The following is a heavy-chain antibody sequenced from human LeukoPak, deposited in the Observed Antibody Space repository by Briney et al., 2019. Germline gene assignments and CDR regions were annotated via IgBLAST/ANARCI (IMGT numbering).Heavy chain of an antibody. CDR1: GGCCSGYY. J-gene: IGHJ4*02. D-gene: IGHD2-15*01. CDR2: LIHSGST. Sequence: SETLLLTCAGAGGCCSGYYCSLIGQPPGKRLDWIGELIHSGSTNYNPSLKSRVTISVDTSKNQFSLKLSSVTAADTAVYYCARGMPIVVVVAATKQFDYWGQGTLVTVSS. CDR3: ARGMPIVVVVAATKQFDY. V-gene: IGHV4-34*01.